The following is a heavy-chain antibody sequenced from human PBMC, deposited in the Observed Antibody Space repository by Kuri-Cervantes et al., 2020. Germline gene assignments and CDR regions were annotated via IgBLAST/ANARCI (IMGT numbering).Heavy chain of an antibody. J-gene: IGHJ5*02. CDR1: GFSLSTSGVG. Sequence: SGPTLVKPTQTLTLTCTFSGFSLSTSGVGVGWIRQPPGKALEWIGYIYYSGSTYYNPSLKSRVTISVDTSKNQFSLKLSSVTAADTAVYYCAKIARGTSDIWTTWGQGTLVTVSS. CDR2: IYYSGST. V-gene: IGHV4-31*03. D-gene: IGHD3/OR15-3a*01. CDR3: AKIARGTSDIWTT.